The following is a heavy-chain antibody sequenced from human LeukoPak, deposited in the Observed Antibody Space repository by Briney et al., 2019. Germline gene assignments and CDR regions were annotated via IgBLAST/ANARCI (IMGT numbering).Heavy chain of an antibody. D-gene: IGHD2-2*01. CDR3: ARVSDCSSTSCYSYAAHLDY. CDR2: IKQDGSEK. V-gene: IGHV3-7*01. Sequence: ETLSLTCAVSGYSISSGYYWGWIRQPPGKGLEWVANIKQDGSEKYYVDSVKGRFTISRDNAKNSLYLQMNSLRAEDTAVYYCARVSDCSSTSCYSYAAHLDYWGQGTLVTVSS. J-gene: IGHJ4*02. CDR1: GYSISSGYY.